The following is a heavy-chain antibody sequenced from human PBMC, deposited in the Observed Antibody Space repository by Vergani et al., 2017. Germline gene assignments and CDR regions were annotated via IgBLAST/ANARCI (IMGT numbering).Heavy chain of an antibody. Sequence: EVQLVESGGSVVRPGGSLRLSCAASGFTFDDYGMNWVRQVPGKGLEWVSGINWNGGRTGYSDSVKGRFTISRDNAKNSLYLDMSSLRAEDTAVYYCVRDVRVSRTWGQGTLVAVSS. J-gene: IGHJ3*01. CDR3: VRDVRVSRT. CDR1: GFTFDDYG. CDR2: INWNGGRT. V-gene: IGHV3-20*04.